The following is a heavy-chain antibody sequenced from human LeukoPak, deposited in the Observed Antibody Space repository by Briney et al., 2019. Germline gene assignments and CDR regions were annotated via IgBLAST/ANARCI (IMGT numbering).Heavy chain of an antibody. CDR2: IYSGGST. CDR1: GFTVSSNY. D-gene: IGHD3-3*01. Sequence: GGSLRLSCAASGFTVSSNYMSWVRQAPGKGLEWISVIYSGGSTYYADSVKGRFTISRDNSKNTLYLQMNSLRAEDTAVYYCARDGEERITIFGVVIMAFDYWGQGTLVTVSS. V-gene: IGHV3-66*01. J-gene: IGHJ4*02. CDR3: ARDGEERITIFGVVIMAFDY.